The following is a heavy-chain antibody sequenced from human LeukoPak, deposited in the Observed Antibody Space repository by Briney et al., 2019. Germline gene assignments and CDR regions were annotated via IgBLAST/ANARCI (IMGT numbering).Heavy chain of an antibody. CDR3: ARARRITMVRGVKGLFYYYMDV. CDR2: MNPNSGNT. Sequence: ASVKVSCKASGGTFSSYAISWVRQASGQGLEWMGWMNPNSGNTGYAQKFQGRVTMTRNTSISTAYMELSSLRSEDTAVYYCARARRITMVRGVKGLFYYYMDVWGKGTTVTISS. D-gene: IGHD3-10*01. CDR1: GGTFSSYA. V-gene: IGHV1-8*02. J-gene: IGHJ6*03.